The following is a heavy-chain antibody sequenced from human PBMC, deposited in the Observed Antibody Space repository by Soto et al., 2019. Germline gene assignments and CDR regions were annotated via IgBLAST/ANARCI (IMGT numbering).Heavy chain of an antibody. D-gene: IGHD3-22*01. V-gene: IGHV3-7*01. Sequence: EVQLVESGGGLVQPGGSLRLSCAASGFTFSSYWMSWVRQAPGKGLEWVANIKQDGSEKYYVDSVKGRFTISRDNAKNSLYLKMDSLRAEYTAVYYCARGVGGYYDSSAFDYWGQGTLVTVSS. CDR3: ARGVGGYYDSSAFDY. CDR2: IKQDGSEK. CDR1: GFTFSSYW. J-gene: IGHJ4*02.